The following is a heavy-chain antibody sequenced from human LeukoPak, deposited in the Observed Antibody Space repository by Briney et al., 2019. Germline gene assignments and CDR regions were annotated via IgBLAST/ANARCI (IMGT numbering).Heavy chain of an antibody. D-gene: IGHD3-9*01. CDR2: INTDGRTT. CDR1: GFTFSNYW. CDR3: ARDPTGSIDY. V-gene: IGHV3-74*01. Sequence: GGSLRLSCPASGFTFSNYWMHWVRQAPGKGLVWVSLINTDGRTTRYADSVKGRSTTSRDNAKNTLYLQTNSLRAEDTAVYYCARDPTGSIDYWGQGVLVTVSS. J-gene: IGHJ4*02.